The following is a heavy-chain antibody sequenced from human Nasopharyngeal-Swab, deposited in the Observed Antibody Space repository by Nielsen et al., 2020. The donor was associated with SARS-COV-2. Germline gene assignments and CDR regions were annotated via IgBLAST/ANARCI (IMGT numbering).Heavy chain of an antibody. D-gene: IGHD3-10*01. Sequence: GESLKISCAASGFIFSDYYMSWIRQAPGKGLEWVSYISSSGSTIYYAESVKGRFTISRDNAKNSLYLQMNSLRAEDTAVYYCAREEGLRAYWSGSPFRYYYYGMDVWGQGTTVTVSS. J-gene: IGHJ6*02. CDR2: ISSSGSTI. V-gene: IGHV3-11*01. CDR1: GFIFSDYY. CDR3: AREEGLRAYWSGSPFRYYYYGMDV.